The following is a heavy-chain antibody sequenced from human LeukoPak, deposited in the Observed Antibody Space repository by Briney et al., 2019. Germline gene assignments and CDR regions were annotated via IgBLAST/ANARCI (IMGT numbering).Heavy chain of an antibody. D-gene: IGHD6-19*01. J-gene: IGHJ4*02. CDR3: AREGSGVAGHFDY. Sequence: PGGSLRLSCAASAFTFSSYRMNWVRRAPGKGLAWVSSISSSSSYIYYADSVKGRSTISRDNAKNSLYLQMNSLRAEDTAVYYCAREGSGVAGHFDYWGQGTLVTVSS. CDR2: ISSSSSYI. CDR1: AFTFSSYR. V-gene: IGHV3-21*01.